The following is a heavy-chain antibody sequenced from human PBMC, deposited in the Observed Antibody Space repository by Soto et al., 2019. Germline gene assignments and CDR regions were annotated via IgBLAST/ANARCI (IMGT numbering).Heavy chain of an antibody. CDR3: ASVVRRDQSRYYYYYYMDV. CDR2: IYYSGST. D-gene: IGHD2-8*01. Sequence: SETLSLTCTVSGGSISSSSYYWGWIRQPPGKGLEWIGSIYYSGSTYYNPSLKSRVTISVDTSKNQFSLKLSSVTAADTAVYYCASVVRRDQSRYYYYYYMDVWGKGTTVTVSS. CDR1: GGSISSSSYY. V-gene: IGHV4-39*01. J-gene: IGHJ6*03.